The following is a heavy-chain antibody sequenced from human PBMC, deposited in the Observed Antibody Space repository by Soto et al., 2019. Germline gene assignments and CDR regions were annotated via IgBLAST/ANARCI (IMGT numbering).Heavy chain of an antibody. CDR1: GFTFNSIT. J-gene: IGHJ4*02. D-gene: IGHD3-3*01. Sequence: GGSLRLSCVVSGFTFNSITMNWVRQAPGKGLDWVSSISSSSDPIFYADSVEGRFTISRDNAKNSLYLQMDSLRPDDTAVYYCATDSGLRFFDYWGQGTLVTVSS. V-gene: IGHV3-48*04. CDR2: ISSSSDPI. CDR3: ATDSGLRFFDY.